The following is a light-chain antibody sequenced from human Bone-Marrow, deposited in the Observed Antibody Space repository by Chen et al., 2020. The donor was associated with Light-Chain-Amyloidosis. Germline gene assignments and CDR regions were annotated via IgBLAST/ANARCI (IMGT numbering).Light chain of an antibody. CDR3: CSSAGRNTWV. CDR2: EVT. V-gene: IGLV2-8*01. J-gene: IGLJ3*02. CDR1: SGDVGGYHS. Sequence: QSALTQPPSASGSPGQSVTISCTGTSGDVGGYHSVSWYQQYPGKAPKLILYEVTKRPSGVPDRFSGSKSGNTASLTVSGLQADDEADYYCCSSAGRNTWVFGGGTKVTVL.